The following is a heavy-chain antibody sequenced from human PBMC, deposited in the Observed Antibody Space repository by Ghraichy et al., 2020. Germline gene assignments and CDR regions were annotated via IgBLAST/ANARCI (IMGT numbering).Heavy chain of an antibody. CDR2: ISAYNGNT. D-gene: IGHD6-13*01. CDR3: ARDSVAAAGYYYYYGMDV. CDR1: GYTFTSYG. J-gene: IGHJ6*02. Sequence: ASAKVSCKASGYTFTSYGISWVRQAPGQGLEWMGWISAYNGNTNYAQKLQGRVTMTTDTSTSTAYMELRSLRSDDTAVYYCARDSVAAAGYYYYYGMDVWGQGTTVTVSS. V-gene: IGHV1-18*01.